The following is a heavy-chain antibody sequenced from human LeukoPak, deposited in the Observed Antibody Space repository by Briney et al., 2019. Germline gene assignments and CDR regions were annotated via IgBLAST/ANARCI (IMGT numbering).Heavy chain of an antibody. Sequence: PGGSLRLSCAASGFTFSSYGMHWVRQAPGKGLEWVAFIRYDGSNKYYADSVKGRFTISRDNSKNTLYLQMNSLRAEDTAVYYCARDLLYNNSPGLEYWGQGTLVTVSS. CDR3: ARDLLYNNSPGLEY. V-gene: IGHV3-30*02. D-gene: IGHD3-10*01. J-gene: IGHJ4*02. CDR1: GFTFSSYG. CDR2: IRYDGSNK.